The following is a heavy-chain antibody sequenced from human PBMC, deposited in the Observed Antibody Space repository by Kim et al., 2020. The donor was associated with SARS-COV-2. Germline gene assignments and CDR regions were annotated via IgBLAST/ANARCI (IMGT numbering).Heavy chain of an antibody. V-gene: IGHV4-39*07. CDR3: ARATHMVRGVIIGLVFFDY. J-gene: IGHJ4*02. CDR2: IYYSGST. Sequence: SETLSLTCTVSGGSISSSSYYWGWIRQPPGKGLEWIGSIYYSGSTYYNPSLKSRVTISVDTSKNQFSLKLSSVTAADTAVYYCARATHMVRGVIIGLVFFDYWGQGTLVTVSS. CDR1: GGSISSSSYY. D-gene: IGHD3-10*01.